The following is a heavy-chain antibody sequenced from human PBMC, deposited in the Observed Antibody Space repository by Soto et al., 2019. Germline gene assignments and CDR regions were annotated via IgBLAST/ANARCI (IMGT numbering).Heavy chain of an antibody. CDR1: GGSISSGDYY. Sequence: QVQLQESGPGLVKPSQTLSLTCTVSGGSISSGDYYWSWIRQPPGKGLEWIGYIYYSGSTYYNPSLKSRVTISVDTSKNQFSLKLSSVTAADTAVYYCASYCSGGSCYPRNLAYYYGMDVWGQGTTVTVSS. J-gene: IGHJ6*02. D-gene: IGHD2-15*01. CDR2: IYYSGST. V-gene: IGHV4-30-4*01. CDR3: ASYCSGGSCYPRNLAYYYGMDV.